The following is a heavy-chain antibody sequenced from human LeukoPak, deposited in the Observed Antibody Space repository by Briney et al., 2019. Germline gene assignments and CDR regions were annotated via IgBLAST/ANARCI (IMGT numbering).Heavy chain of an antibody. CDR2: IYPRDGST. V-gene: IGHV1-46*01. CDR3: ARGTTTSGGEFDY. Sequence: ASVKVSCKASGYTFTSNYIHWVRQAPGQGLEWMGMIYPRDGSTSYAQKFQGRVTMTRDTSTSTVYMELSSLRSEDAAVYYCARGTTTSGGEFDYWGQGTLVTVSS. D-gene: IGHD1-26*01. J-gene: IGHJ4*02. CDR1: GYTFTSNY.